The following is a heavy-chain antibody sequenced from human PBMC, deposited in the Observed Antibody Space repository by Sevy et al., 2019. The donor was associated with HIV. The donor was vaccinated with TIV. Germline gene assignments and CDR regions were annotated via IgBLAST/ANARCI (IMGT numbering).Heavy chain of an antibody. Sequence: GGSLRLSCAASGFTFSSYAMSWVRQAPGKGLEWVSAISGSGGSTYYADSVKGRFTISRDNSKNTLYLQMNSLRAEDTAVYYCAKADVLLWFGELYYWGQGTLVTVSS. CDR1: GFTFSSYA. D-gene: IGHD3-10*01. CDR3: AKADVLLWFGELYY. V-gene: IGHV3-23*01. CDR2: ISGSGGST. J-gene: IGHJ4*02.